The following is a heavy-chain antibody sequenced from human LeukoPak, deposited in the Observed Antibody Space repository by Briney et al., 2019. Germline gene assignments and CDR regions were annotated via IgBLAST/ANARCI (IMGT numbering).Heavy chain of an antibody. CDR2: INHSGST. Sequence: SETLSLTCAVYGGSFSGYYWSWIRQPPGKGLEWIGEINHSGSTNYNPSLKSRDTISVDTSKNQFSLKLSSVTAADTAVYYCARGPGWIATITGFDYWGQGTLVTVSS. J-gene: IGHJ4*02. CDR1: GGSFSGYY. V-gene: IGHV4-34*01. D-gene: IGHD5-24*01. CDR3: ARGPGWIATITGFDY.